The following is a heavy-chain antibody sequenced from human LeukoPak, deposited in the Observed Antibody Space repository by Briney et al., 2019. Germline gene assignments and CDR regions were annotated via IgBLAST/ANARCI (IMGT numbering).Heavy chain of an antibody. D-gene: IGHD3-22*01. J-gene: IGHJ4*02. CDR3: ARGPLEVGGGDY. CDR1: GYTFTSHV. Sequence: GASVKVSCKASGYTFTSHVINWVRQATGQGLEWMGWMNPNSGNTGYAQKFQGRVTMTRNTSISTAYMELSSLRSEDTAVYYCARGPLEVGGGDYWGQGTLVTVSS. V-gene: IGHV1-8*01. CDR2: MNPNSGNT.